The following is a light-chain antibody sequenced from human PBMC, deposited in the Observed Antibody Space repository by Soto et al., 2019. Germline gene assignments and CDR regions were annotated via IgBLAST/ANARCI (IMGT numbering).Light chain of an antibody. V-gene: IGKV4-1*01. Sequence: DIVMTQSPDSLAVSLGERATINCKSSQSVLYSSNNKNYLAWYQQKPGQPPKLLIYWASTRESGVPDRFSGIGSGTDLTLTSSSLQAEDVAVYYCQQYYSTLRTFGQGTKVEIK. CDR3: QQYYSTLRT. CDR2: WAS. CDR1: QSVLYSSNNKNY. J-gene: IGKJ1*01.